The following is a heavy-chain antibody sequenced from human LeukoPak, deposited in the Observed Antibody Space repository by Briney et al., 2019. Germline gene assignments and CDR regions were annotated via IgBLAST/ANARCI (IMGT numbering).Heavy chain of an antibody. Sequence: GGSLRLSCAASGFAFSSYNMNWVRQAPGKGLEWISYIGSSGSPTHYADSVGGRFTISRDNAKNSLYLQMNSLRDEDTAVYYCAGSSTSCRSGGSCNDYWGQGTLVTVSP. J-gene: IGHJ4*02. D-gene: IGHD2-15*01. CDR1: GFAFSSYN. CDR3: AGSSTSCRSGGSCNDY. V-gene: IGHV3-48*02. CDR2: IGSSGSPT.